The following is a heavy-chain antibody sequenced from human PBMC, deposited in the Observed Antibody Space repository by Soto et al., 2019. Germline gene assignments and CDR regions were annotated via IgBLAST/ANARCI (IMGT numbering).Heavy chain of an antibody. V-gene: IGHV3-23*01. CDR1: GFTFSSDA. CDR2: ISGSGGST. CDR3: AKGYYGSGNYYSLRPFDY. J-gene: IGHJ4*01. D-gene: IGHD3-10*01. Sequence: GGSLRLSCAAAGFTFSSDAMNWVRQAPGKGLEWVSAISGSGGSTYYADSVKGRFTISRDNSKNTLYLQMNSLRAEDTAVYYCAKGYYGSGNYYSLRPFDYWGRGTLVTVSS.